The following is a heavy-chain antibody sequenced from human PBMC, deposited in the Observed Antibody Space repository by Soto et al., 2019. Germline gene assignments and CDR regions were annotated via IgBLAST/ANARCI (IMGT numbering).Heavy chain of an antibody. CDR1: GGSISSSSYY. J-gene: IGHJ6*02. CDR3: ARRRNPDYYYYYGMDV. V-gene: IGHV4-39*01. Sequence: SETLSLTCTVSGGSISSSSYYWGWIRQPPGKGLEWIGSIYYSGSTYYNPSLKSRVTISVDTSKNQFSLKLSSVTAADTAVYYCARRRNPDYYYYYGMDVWGQGTTVTSP. CDR2: IYYSGST. D-gene: IGHD1-1*01.